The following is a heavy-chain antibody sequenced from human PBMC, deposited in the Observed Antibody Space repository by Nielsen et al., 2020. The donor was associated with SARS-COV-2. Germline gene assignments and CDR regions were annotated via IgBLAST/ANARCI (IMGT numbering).Heavy chain of an antibody. CDR3: ARITPSCGWDY. CDR1: GYTFTSFA. D-gene: IGHD6-19*01. V-gene: IGHV1-3*01. J-gene: IGHJ4*02. Sequence: ASVKVSCKTSGYTFTSFAIHWVRQAPGQSLEWMGWINAGNGNTKYSQKFQGRVTMTRDTSANTAYMELSSLSSEDSAVYYCARITPSCGWDYWGQGTLVTVSS. CDR2: INAGNGNT.